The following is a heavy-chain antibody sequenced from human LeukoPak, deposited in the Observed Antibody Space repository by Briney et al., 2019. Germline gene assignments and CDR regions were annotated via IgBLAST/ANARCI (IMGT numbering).Heavy chain of an antibody. J-gene: IGHJ4*02. V-gene: IGHV4-59*10. D-gene: IGHD3-22*01. CDR2: IYTSGST. Sequence: SETLSLTCAVYGGSFSGYYWTWIRQPAGKGLEWIGRIYTSGSTTYNPSLKSRVTMSADTSKNQLSLKLSSVTAADTAVYYCARDYYDSSGYPFCDYWGQGTLVTVSS. CDR3: ARDYYDSSGYPFCDY. CDR1: GGSFSGYY.